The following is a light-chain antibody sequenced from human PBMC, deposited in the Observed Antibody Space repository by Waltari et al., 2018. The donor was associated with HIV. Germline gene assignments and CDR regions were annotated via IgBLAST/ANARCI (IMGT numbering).Light chain of an antibody. V-gene: IGKV3-20*01. CDR3: HQYDSSPWT. Sequence: EIVLTQSPGTLSLSPGERATLSCRASQSLSSGYLTWYQQKPGQAPRLLIYDASSRAAGIPDRFSGSGSGTDFTLTVSGLEPEDFAVYYCHQYDSSPWTFGQGTKVEIK. J-gene: IGKJ1*01. CDR2: DAS. CDR1: QSLSSGY.